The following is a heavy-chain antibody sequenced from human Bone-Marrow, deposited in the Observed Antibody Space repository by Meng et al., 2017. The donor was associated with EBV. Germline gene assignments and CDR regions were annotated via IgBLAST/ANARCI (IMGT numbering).Heavy chain of an antibody. CDR3: ARGGYCVSTSCAHFDY. J-gene: IGHJ4*02. CDR2: ISTYNGNT. V-gene: IGHV1-18*01. D-gene: IGHD2-2*03. Sequence: VQVVQSGVEVEKPGASVKVSCKTSGYIFNTYGVTWVRQAPGQGLEWMGWISTYNGNTNYAQKFQGRVTMTTDTSTSTVYLELRSLRSDDTAVYFCARGGYCVSTSCAHFDYWGQGTLVTVSS. CDR1: GYIFNTYG.